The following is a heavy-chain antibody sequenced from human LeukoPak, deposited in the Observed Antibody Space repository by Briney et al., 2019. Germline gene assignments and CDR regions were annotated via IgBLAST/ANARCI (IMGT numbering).Heavy chain of an antibody. CDR1: GGSISSYY. D-gene: IGHD3-22*01. Sequence: SETLSLTCTVSGGSISSYYWSWIRQPAGKGLEWIGRIYTSGSTNCNPSLKSRVTMSVDTSKNQFSLKLSSVTAADTAVYYCARDRVGDYYDSSGYPQGYYYGMDVWGQGTTVTVSS. CDR3: ARDRVGDYYDSSGYPQGYYYGMDV. V-gene: IGHV4-4*07. CDR2: IYTSGST. J-gene: IGHJ6*02.